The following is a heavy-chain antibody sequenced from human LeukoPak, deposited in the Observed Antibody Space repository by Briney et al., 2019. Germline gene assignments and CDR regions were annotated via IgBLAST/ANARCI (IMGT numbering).Heavy chain of an antibody. V-gene: IGHV4-38-2*02. Sequence: SETLSLTCTVSGYSISSGYYWGWIRQPPGKGLEWIGSIYHSGSTYYNPSLKSRVTISVDTSKNQFSLKLSSVTAADTAVYYCARVAVAGTTEWGQGTLVTVSS. CDR2: IYHSGST. CDR3: ARVAVAGTTE. D-gene: IGHD6-19*01. J-gene: IGHJ4*02. CDR1: GYSISSGYY.